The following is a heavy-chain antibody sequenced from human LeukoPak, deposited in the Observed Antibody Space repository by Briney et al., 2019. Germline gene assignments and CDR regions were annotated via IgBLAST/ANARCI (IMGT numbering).Heavy chain of an antibody. Sequence: GGSLRLSCAASGFTFSSYAMSWVRQAPGKGLEWVSAISGSGGSTYYADSVKGRFTISRDNSKSTLYLQMTSLRAEDTAVYYCAKGATAYYCFDYWGQGTLVTVSS. J-gene: IGHJ4*02. D-gene: IGHD5-12*01. CDR2: ISGSGGST. V-gene: IGHV3-23*01. CDR1: GFTFSSYA. CDR3: AKGATAYYCFDY.